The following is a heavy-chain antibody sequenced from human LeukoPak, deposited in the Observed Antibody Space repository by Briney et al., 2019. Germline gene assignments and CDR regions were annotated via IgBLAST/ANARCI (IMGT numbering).Heavy chain of an antibody. J-gene: IGHJ4*02. Sequence: ASVNVSSKASVYTLADDYMHSVGQAPGQGLEWMGWINPNSGGTNYAQKFQGRVTMTRDTSISTVYLELSSLRADDTAVYYCARDPATTYYYNPWGQGTLVTVSS. V-gene: IGHV1-2*02. CDR3: ARDPATTYYYNP. CDR1: VYTLADDY. CDR2: INPNSGGT. D-gene: IGHD3-10*01.